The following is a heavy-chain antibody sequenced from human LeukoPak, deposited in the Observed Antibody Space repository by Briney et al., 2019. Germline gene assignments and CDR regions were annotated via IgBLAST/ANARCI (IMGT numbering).Heavy chain of an antibody. J-gene: IGHJ5*02. CDR3: ARDRAEGKTWVEFDP. CDR1: GFIVNSYV. CDR2: IYSDGVT. V-gene: IGHV3-66*02. Sequence: GGSLRLSCAASGFIVNSYVMSWVRQAPGKGLAWVSLIYSDGVTQYADSVKGRFTISRDKSKNTLYLQMNSLGDEDTAVYFCARDRAEGKTWVEFDPWGKGTLVTVSS.